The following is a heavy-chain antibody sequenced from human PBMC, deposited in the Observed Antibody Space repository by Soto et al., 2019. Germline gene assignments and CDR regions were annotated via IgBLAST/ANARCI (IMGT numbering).Heavy chain of an antibody. J-gene: IGHJ5*02. D-gene: IGHD2-2*01. Sequence: QVQLVQSGAEVKKPGSSVKVFCEASGGTFSSYSFSWVRQAPGQGLEWMGRVIPILGMANYAQKFQGRVKMTAEKSTSTVYMELSSLRSEDTAVYYCARGGAVVVPGAVDRHNWFDPWGQGTLVTVSS. V-gene: IGHV1-69*02. CDR1: GGTFSSYS. CDR2: VIPILGMA. CDR3: ARGGAVVVPGAVDRHNWFDP.